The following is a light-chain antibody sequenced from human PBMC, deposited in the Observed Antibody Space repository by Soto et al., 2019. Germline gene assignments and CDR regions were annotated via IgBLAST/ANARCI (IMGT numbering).Light chain of an antibody. Sequence: EIVLTQSPGTLSLSPGERATLSCRASQSVSSTFLAWYQQKPGQAPRLLIYGASSRATGIPDRFSGSGSGTDFTLTINRLEPEDFALYYCQQYGSSLPLTFGGGTKVEIK. CDR2: GAS. V-gene: IGKV3-20*01. CDR1: QSVSSTF. CDR3: QQYGSSLPLT. J-gene: IGKJ4*01.